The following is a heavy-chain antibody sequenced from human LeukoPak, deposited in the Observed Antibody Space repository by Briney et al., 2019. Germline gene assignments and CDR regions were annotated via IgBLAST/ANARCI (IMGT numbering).Heavy chain of an antibody. Sequence: PGGSLRLSCAASGFTFSSYAMHWVRQAPGKGLEWVAVISYDGSNKYYADSVKGRFTISRDNSKNTLYLQMNSLRAEDTAVYYCAKDTSDYGDYLFRHWGQGTLVTVSS. CDR3: AKDTSDYGDYLFRH. J-gene: IGHJ1*01. CDR2: ISYDGSNK. V-gene: IGHV3-30-3*01. D-gene: IGHD4-17*01. CDR1: GFTFSSYA.